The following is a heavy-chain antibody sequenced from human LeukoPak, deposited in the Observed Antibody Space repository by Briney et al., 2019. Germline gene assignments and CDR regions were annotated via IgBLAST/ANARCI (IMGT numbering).Heavy chain of an antibody. J-gene: IGHJ6*02. CDR2: INPNSGGT. CDR1: GYTFTGYY. D-gene: IGHD2-2*01. V-gene: IGHV1-2*02. Sequence: ASVKVSCKASGYTFTGYYMHWVRQAPGQGLEWTGWINPNSGGTNYAQKFQGRVTMTRDTSISTAYMELSRLRSDDTAVYYCARAYQLLSYYYYGMDVWGQGTTVTVSS. CDR3: ARAYQLLSYYYYGMDV.